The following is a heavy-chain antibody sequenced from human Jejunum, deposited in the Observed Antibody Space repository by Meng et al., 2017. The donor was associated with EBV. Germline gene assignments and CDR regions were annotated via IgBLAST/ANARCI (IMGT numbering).Heavy chain of an antibody. D-gene: IGHD5-24*01. CDR2: ISVYRGNT. J-gene: IGHJ4*02. Sequence: QVPLVQSGAEVKQPGASVTVSCKASGYDFMNSGISSVRQAPVQRLEWMGWISVYRGNTNYAQRFQDRVTLTTNTSTSTVFKDLRSVTSDDTAVYSCARDRSNSDYWGQGTLVTVSS. CDR1: GYDFMNSG. CDR3: ARDRSNSDY. V-gene: IGHV1-18*01.